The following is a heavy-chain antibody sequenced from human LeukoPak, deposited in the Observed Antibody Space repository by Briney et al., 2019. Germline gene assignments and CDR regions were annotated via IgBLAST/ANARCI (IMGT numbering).Heavy chain of an antibody. CDR1: GGSIRSTSYY. CDR3: ARYYYDNSGSLYAFDI. Sequence: SETLSLTCTVSGGSIRSTSYYWGWIRQPPVKGLEWIGSIYYSGSTYYNPSLKSRVTISVDTSKNQFSLKLSSVTAADTAVYYCARYYYDNSGSLYAFDIWGQGTMVTVSS. CDR2: IYYSGST. J-gene: IGHJ3*02. V-gene: IGHV4-39*07. D-gene: IGHD3-22*01.